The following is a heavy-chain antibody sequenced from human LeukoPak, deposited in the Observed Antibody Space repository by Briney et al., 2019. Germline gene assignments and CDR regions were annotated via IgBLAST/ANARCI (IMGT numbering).Heavy chain of an antibody. CDR2: IYHSGST. D-gene: IGHD3-10*01. CDR1: GYSISSGYY. CDR3: ARDLDGSGSYPYNWFDR. V-gene: IGHV4-38-2*02. Sequence: SETLSLTCTVSGYSISSGYYWGWIRQPPGKGLQWIGSIYHSGSTYYNPSLKSRVTISVDTSKNQFSLKLSSVTAADTAVYYCARDLDGSGSYPYNWFDRWGQGTLVTVSS. J-gene: IGHJ5*02.